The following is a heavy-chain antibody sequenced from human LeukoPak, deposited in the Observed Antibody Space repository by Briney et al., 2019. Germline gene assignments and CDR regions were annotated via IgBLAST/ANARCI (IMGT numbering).Heavy chain of an antibody. CDR3: ARDRDSRSYYILY. Sequence: GGSLRLSCAVSGFSFSSYGIHWVRQAPGKGLEWVAFINYDGNNKYFADSVKGRFTISRDNSKNTVYLEMNSLRDGDTAVYYCARDRDSRSYYILYWGQGTLVTVSS. V-gene: IGHV3-30*02. J-gene: IGHJ4*02. CDR2: INYDGNNK. CDR1: GFSFSSYG. D-gene: IGHD3-10*01.